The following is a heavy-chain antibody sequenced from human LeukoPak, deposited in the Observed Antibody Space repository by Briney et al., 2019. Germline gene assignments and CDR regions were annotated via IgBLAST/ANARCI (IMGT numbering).Heavy chain of an antibody. D-gene: IGHD1-26*01. V-gene: IGHV1-18*01. CDR3: ARDTREAIYDYYYYMDV. Sequence: ASVKVSCKASGYTFTSYGISWVRQAPGQGLEWMGWISAYNGNTNYAQKLQGRVTMTTDTSTSTAYMELRSLRSDDTAVYYCARDTREAIYDYYYYMDVWGKGTTVTVSS. J-gene: IGHJ6*03. CDR2: ISAYNGNT. CDR1: GYTFTSYG.